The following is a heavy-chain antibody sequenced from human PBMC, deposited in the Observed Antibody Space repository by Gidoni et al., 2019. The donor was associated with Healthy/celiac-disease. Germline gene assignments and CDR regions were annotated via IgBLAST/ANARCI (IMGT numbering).Heavy chain of an antibody. Sequence: QVQLVQSGAEVKKPGSSVKVSCKASGGTFSSYAISWVRQAPGQGLEWMGGSIPSLGTATYAQKCQGRVTITADESTSTAYMELSSLRSEDTAVYYCATPSYYYDSSGLPGAFDIWGQGTMVTVSS. J-gene: IGHJ3*02. V-gene: IGHV1-69*01. D-gene: IGHD3-22*01. CDR1: GGTFSSYA. CDR2: SIPSLGTA. CDR3: ATPSYYYDSSGLPGAFDI.